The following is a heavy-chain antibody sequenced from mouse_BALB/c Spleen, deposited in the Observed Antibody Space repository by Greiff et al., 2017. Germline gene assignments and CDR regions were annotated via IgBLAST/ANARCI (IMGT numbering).Heavy chain of an antibody. D-gene: IGHD1-1*01. V-gene: IGHV5-6-3*01. CDR1: GFTFSSYG. CDR3: ARDITTVVPYY. Sequence: EVHLVESGGGLVQPGGSLKLSCAASGFTFSSYGMSWVRQTPDKRLELVATINSNGGSTYYPDSVKGRFTISRDNAKNTLYLQMSSLKSEDTAMYYCARDITTVVPYYWGQGTTLTVSS. J-gene: IGHJ2*01. CDR2: INSNGGST.